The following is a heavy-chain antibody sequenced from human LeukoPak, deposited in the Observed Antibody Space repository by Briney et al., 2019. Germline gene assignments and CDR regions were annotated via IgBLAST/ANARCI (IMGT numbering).Heavy chain of an antibody. CDR2: INPNSGGT. J-gene: IGHJ5*02. Sequence: ASVNVSCKASGYTFTGYYMHWVRQAPGQGLEWMGWINPNSGGTNYAQKFQGRVTMTRDTSISTAYMELSRLRSDDTAVYYCARDIVMVTYWFDPWGRGTPGTVSS. CDR3: ARDIVMVTYWFDP. V-gene: IGHV1-2*02. CDR1: GYTFTGYY. D-gene: IGHD5-18*01.